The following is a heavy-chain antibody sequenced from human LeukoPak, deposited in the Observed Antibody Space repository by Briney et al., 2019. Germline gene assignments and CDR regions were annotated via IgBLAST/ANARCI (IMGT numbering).Heavy chain of an antibody. CDR3: ARVGDLFGAHRVPALPPDYYYMDV. D-gene: IGHD3-3*01. J-gene: IGHJ6*03. Sequence: SETLSLTCALSGGSITDYYYNWVRQPPGKVLDWIGETNIIGTTPSNPSLKSRVIIAVDTSKNQFSLKLTSVTAADTAVYFCARVGDLFGAHRVPALPPDYYYMDVWGKGTTVTVSS. CDR1: GGSITDYY. V-gene: IGHV4-34*01. CDR2: TNIIGTT.